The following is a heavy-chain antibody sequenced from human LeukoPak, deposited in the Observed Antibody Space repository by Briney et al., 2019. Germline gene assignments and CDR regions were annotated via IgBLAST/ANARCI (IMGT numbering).Heavy chain of an antibody. J-gene: IGHJ5*02. D-gene: IGHD1-26*01. CDR3: ARELPLGRNWFDP. CDR2: IYYSGST. Sequence: TLSLTCTVSDDSARSDNYYGGWVRQPPGKGLEWIGNIYYSGSTYYNPSLKSRVTISVDTSKNQFSLKLSSVTAADTAVYHCARELPLGRNWFDPWGQGTLVTVSS. V-gene: IGHV4-30-4*08. CDR1: DDSARSDNYY.